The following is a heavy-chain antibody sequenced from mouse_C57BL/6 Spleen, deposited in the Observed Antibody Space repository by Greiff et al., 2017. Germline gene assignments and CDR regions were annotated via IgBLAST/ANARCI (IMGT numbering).Heavy chain of an antibody. V-gene: IGHV14-1*01. CDR3: TTYYGSSYDFCY. CDR1: GFNIKDYY. Sequence: EVQLQQSGAELVRPGASVKLSCTASGFNIKDYYMHWVKQRPEQGLEWIGRIDPEDGDTEYAPKFKGKATMTADTSSNTAYLQLSSLTSEDTAVYYCTTYYGSSYDFCYWGPGTTLTVSS. CDR2: IDPEDGDT. J-gene: IGHJ2*01. D-gene: IGHD1-1*01.